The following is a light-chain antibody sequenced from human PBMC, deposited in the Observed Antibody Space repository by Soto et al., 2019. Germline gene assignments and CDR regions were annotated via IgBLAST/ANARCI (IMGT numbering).Light chain of an antibody. Sequence: QSVLTQPPSASGSPGQSVTISCTGTSSDVGGYNFVSWYQHHPGKAPKLMIYEVTKRHSGVPDRFSGSKSGSTASLTVSGLQTEDEADYYCSSYAGSIYVFGTGTKVTV. V-gene: IGLV2-8*01. CDR3: SSYAGSIYV. J-gene: IGLJ1*01. CDR2: EVT. CDR1: SSDVGGYNF.